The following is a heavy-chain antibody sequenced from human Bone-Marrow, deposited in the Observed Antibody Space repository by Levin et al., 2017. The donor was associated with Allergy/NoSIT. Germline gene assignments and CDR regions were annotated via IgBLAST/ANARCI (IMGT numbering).Heavy chain of an antibody. CDR2: IYHSGST. V-gene: IGHV4-31*03. CDR3: ATLDGNNRCFDI. J-gene: IGHJ3*02. CDR1: GGSISSADHY. D-gene: IGHD5-24*01. Sequence: SETLSLTCTVSGGSISSADHYWNWIRHHPGKGLEWIGYIYHSGSTYYNPSLKSRVSISLDTSKNQFSLRLNSVTAADTAVYYCATLDGNNRCFDIWGQGTMVTVSS.